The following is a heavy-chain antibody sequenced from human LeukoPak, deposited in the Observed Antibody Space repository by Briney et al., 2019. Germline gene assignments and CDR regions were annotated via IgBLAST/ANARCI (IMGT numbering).Heavy chain of an antibody. CDR3: ARVFGYSSSSRAPYYYYGMDV. CDR1: GYTFTGYY. J-gene: IGHJ6*02. V-gene: IGHV1-2*02. CDR2: INPNSGGT. Sequence: ASVKVSCKASGYTFTGYYMHWVRQAPGQGLERMGWINPNSGGTNYAQRFQGRVTMTRDTSISTAYMELSRLRSDDTAVYYCARVFGYSSSSRAPYYYYGMDVWGQGTTVTVSS. D-gene: IGHD6-6*01.